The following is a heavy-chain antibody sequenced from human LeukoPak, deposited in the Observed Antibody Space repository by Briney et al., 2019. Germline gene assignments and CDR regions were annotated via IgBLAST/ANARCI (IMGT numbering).Heavy chain of an antibody. CDR1: GFTFSDYW. CDR2: IKQDGSER. V-gene: IGHV3-7*01. Sequence: GGSLRPSCAASGFTFSDYWMTWVRQAPGKGLEWVAHIKQDGSERYYGDSVKGRFTISRDNAKNLEYLQMNSLGAEDTAIYYCARGWNYAFRFDYWGQGTLVTVSS. J-gene: IGHJ4*02. D-gene: IGHD1-7*01. CDR3: ARGWNYAFRFDY.